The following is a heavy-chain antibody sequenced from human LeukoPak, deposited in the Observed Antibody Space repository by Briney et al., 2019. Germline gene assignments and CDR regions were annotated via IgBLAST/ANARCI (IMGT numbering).Heavy chain of an antibody. CDR2: TVLGSGDT. Sequence: SVKVSCKASGLTFRTSAMQWVRQTRGQGLEWIGWTVLGSGDTNYAQSLKERVIITRDMSTSTAYMELSSLRSEDTAMYYCAAGFSNHGYIYWGQGTLVTVSS. CDR1: GLTFRTSA. V-gene: IGHV1-58*02. D-gene: IGHD6-13*01. CDR3: AAGFSNHGYIY. J-gene: IGHJ4*02.